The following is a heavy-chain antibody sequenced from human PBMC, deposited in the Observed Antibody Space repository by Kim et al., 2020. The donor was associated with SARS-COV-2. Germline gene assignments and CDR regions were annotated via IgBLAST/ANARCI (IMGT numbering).Heavy chain of an antibody. D-gene: IGHD1-26*01. J-gene: IGHJ5*02. CDR3: ARASGSYPMDWFDP. Sequence: SETLSLTCTVSGGSISSYYWSWIRQTPGKGLEWIGYIYYSGSTNYNPSLKSRVTISVDTSKNQFSLKLSSVTAADTAVYYCARASGSYPMDWFDPWGQGTLVTVSS. CDR2: IYYSGST. CDR1: GGSISSYY. V-gene: IGHV4-59*01.